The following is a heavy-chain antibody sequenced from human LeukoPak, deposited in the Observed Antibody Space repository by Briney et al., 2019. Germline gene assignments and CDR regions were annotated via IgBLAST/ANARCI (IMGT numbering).Heavy chain of an antibody. D-gene: IGHD2/OR15-2a*01. Sequence: PSETLSLTCTVSGASVRSDHWNWIRQPPGKGLEWIAYMHGSGSPNYNPSLASRLTLSVDATENLLSLKLTSVTAADTAVYFCARDLSVNAFYIWGQGTLVTVSS. CDR1: GASVRSDH. V-gene: IGHV4-59*02. J-gene: IGHJ3*02. CDR2: MHGSGSP. CDR3: ARDLSVNAFYI.